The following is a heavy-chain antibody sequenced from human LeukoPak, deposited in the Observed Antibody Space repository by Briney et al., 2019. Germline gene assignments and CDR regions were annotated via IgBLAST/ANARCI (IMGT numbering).Heavy chain of an antibody. J-gene: IGHJ3*02. CDR2: INLDGSVK. D-gene: IGHD6-13*01. V-gene: IGHV3-7*01. CDR3: ARDSEKSSSFAFDI. CDR1: GFTFSNYW. Sequence: GGSLRLSCAASGFTFSNYWMAWVRQAPGKGLEWVANINLDGSVKDYVYSLKGRCTISRDDAKNSLYLQVNTLRAEDTAVYYCARDSEKSSSFAFDIWGQGTVVTVSS.